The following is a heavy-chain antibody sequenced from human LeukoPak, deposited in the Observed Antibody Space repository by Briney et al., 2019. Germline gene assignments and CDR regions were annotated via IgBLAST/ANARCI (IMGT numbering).Heavy chain of an antibody. D-gene: IGHD3-22*01. V-gene: IGHV3-30*02. J-gene: IGHJ3*02. Sequence: GGSLRLSCAASGFTFSSYGMHWVRQAPGKGLEWVALTRFDERNKYYADSVKGRFTIARDNFKNTLYLQMNILRSEDTAVYYCAKFPYYYDTSGYSHGDAFGTWGQGTMVTVSS. CDR1: GFTFSSYG. CDR2: TRFDERNK. CDR3: AKFPYYYDTSGYSHGDAFGT.